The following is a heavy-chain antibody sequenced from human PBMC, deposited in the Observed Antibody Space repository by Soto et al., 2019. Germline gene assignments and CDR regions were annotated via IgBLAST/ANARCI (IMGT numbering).Heavy chain of an antibody. D-gene: IGHD2-15*01. CDR3: AKDRHGRVKGSPASGGWCFDL. J-gene: IGHJ2*01. CDR2: IRPYNGET. Sequence: QVQLVQSGAEVKRPGASVKVSCKASGYTFSEYGISWVRQAPGQGLEWMGWIRPYNGETSFPQNDDGRVTLATDTSTNTAYMDLRSRRTDDTAVYYCAKDRHGRVKGSPASGGWCFDLWGPGTLVTVSS. V-gene: IGHV1-18*01. CDR1: GYTFSEYG.